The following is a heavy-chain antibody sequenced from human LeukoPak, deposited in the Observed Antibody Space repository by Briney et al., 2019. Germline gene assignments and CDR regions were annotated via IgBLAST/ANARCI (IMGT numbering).Heavy chain of an antibody. J-gene: IGHJ4*02. Sequence: SETLSLTCTVSGGSISSSSYYWGWIRQPPGKGLEWIGSIYYSGSTYYNPSLKSRVTISVDTSKNQFSLKLSSVTAADTAVYYCARSHFSRSGWYANYFDYWGQGTLVTVSS. CDR2: IYYSGST. CDR1: GGSISSSSYY. D-gene: IGHD6-19*01. CDR3: ARSHFSRSGWYANYFDY. V-gene: IGHV4-39*01.